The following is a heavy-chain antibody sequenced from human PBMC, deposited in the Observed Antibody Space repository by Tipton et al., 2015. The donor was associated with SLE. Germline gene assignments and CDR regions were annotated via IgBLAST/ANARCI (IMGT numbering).Heavy chain of an antibody. V-gene: IGHV4-34*01. CDR1: GGSFGGYY. Sequence: TLSLTCSIYGGSFGGYYWSWIRQPPGKGLEWIGEINHGGSTNYNPSLKSRVTISVDTSKNQFSLELTSVTAADTAVYYCARQRLRLLSPLDAWGQGTTVTVS. D-gene: IGHD3-10*01. CDR2: INHGGST. CDR3: ARQRLRLLSPLDA. J-gene: IGHJ6*02.